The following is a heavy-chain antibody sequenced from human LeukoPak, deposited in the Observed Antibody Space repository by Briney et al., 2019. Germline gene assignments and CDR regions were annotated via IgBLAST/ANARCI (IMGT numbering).Heavy chain of an antibody. Sequence: SETLSPTCTVSGGSISSSSYYWGWLRQPPGKGREWIGSIYYSGSTYYNPSLKSRVTISVDTSKNQFSLKLSSVTAADTAVYYCARLEITFGGVIASWGQGTLVTVSS. CDR1: GGSISSSSYY. CDR3: ARLEITFGGVIAS. J-gene: IGHJ5*02. V-gene: IGHV4-39*07. CDR2: IYYSGST. D-gene: IGHD3-16*02.